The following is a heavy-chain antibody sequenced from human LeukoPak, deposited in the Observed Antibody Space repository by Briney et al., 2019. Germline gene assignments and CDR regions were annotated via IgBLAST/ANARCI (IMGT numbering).Heavy chain of an antibody. Sequence: GGSLRLSCVASGFTFSGYWMHWVRQPPGKGLVWVSRIKSDGTMTNYADSVKGRFTISRDNAKNTLYLEMNSLRAEDTGVYYCASQVVGAAFDPWGQGTLVTVSS. J-gene: IGHJ5*02. CDR1: GFTFSGYW. CDR3: ASQVVGAAFDP. V-gene: IGHV3-74*01. D-gene: IGHD2-15*01. CDR2: IKSDGTMT.